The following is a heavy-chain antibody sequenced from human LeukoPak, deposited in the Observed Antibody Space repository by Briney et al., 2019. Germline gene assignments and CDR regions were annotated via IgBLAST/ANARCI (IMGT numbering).Heavy chain of an antibody. J-gene: IGHJ4*02. CDR1: GGSISSSY. V-gene: IGHV4-59*01. CDR2: VSHSGGT. Sequence: SETLSLTCTVSGGSISSSYWSWIRQPPGKGLDWIGYVSHSGGTNYKPSLKSRVTISVDTSKNQFSLRLTSVTAADTAVFYCAREGRQDYVYFDYWGQGSLVTVSS. D-gene: IGHD4-17*01. CDR3: AREGRQDYVYFDY.